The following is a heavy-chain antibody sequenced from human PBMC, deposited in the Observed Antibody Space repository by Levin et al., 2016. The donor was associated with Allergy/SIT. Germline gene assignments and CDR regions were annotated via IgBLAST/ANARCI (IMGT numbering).Heavy chain of an antibody. Sequence: GGSLRLSCKGSGYSFTSYWIGWVRQMPGKGLEWMGIIYPGDSDTRYSPSFQGQVTISADKSISTAYLQWSSLKASDTAMYYCASYYGSGSWGFDYWGQGTLVTVSS. J-gene: IGHJ4*02. CDR3: ASYYGSGSWGFDY. V-gene: IGHV5-51*01. D-gene: IGHD3-10*01. CDR2: IYPGDSDT. CDR1: GYSFTSYW.